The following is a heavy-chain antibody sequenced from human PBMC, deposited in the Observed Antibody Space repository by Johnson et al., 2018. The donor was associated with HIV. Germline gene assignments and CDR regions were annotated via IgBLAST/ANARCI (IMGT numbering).Heavy chain of an antibody. CDR1: GFTVSSNY. J-gene: IGHJ3*02. V-gene: IGHV3-66*01. CDR2: IYSGGSI. D-gene: IGHD6-6*01. CDR3: ARVRQLGRGDAFDI. Sequence: VQLVESGGGLVQPGGSLRLSCAASGFTVSSNYMSWVRQAPGKGLEWVSVIYSGGSIYYADSVKGRFSISRDNSKNTLYLQMNSLRAEDTAVYYCARVRQLGRGDAFDIWGQGTMVTVSS.